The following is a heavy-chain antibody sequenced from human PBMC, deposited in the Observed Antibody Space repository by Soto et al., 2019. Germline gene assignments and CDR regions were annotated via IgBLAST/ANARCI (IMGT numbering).Heavy chain of an antibody. CDR2: INAGNGYT. J-gene: IGHJ4*02. Sequence: QVQLVQSGAEVKKPGASVKVSCTASGITFSTYAIHWVRQAPGQGLEWMGWINAGNGYTRYSQKFQGRVTLARDTSASTTYMDLCSLRSEDTAIYTCARAISGYVTWGQGTLVTVSS. V-gene: IGHV1-3*01. CDR3: ARAISGYVT. CDR1: GITFSTYA. D-gene: IGHD5-12*01.